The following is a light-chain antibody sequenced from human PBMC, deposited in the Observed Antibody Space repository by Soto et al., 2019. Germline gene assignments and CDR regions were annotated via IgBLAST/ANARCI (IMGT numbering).Light chain of an antibody. V-gene: IGKV3-15*01. CDR1: QSVSTN. J-gene: IGKJ1*01. CDR2: GAS. CDR3: QQYSDWPPVT. Sequence: EIVMTQFPATLSVSPGERATLSCRASQSVSTNLAWYQQKFGQSPRLLIYGASTRATGVPARFSGGGSGTEFTHTISSLQSEDLAVYYCQQYSDWPPVTFGQGTKVEIK.